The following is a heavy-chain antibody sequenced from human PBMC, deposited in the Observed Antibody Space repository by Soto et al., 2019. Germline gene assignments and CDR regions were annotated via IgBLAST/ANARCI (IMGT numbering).Heavy chain of an antibody. V-gene: IGHV3-33*01. D-gene: IGHD3-16*01. Sequence: QVQLVESGGGVVQPGRSLRLSCAASGFTWSSYGMHWVRQAPGKGLEWVAVIWYDGSNKYYADSVKGRFTISRDNSKNTLYLQMNSLRAEDTAVHYCARRWGYDAFDIWGQGTMVTVSS. CDR3: ARRWGYDAFDI. J-gene: IGHJ3*02. CDR2: IWYDGSNK. CDR1: GFTWSSYG.